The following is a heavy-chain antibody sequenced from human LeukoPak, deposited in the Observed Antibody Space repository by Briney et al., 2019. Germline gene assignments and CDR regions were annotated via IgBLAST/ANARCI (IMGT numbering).Heavy chain of an antibody. J-gene: IGHJ6*03. CDR1: GVSISGYD. D-gene: IGHD4-17*01. CDR3: ARVTREDYGDYDLYYYYMDV. Sequence: PSETLSLTCAVSGVSISGYDLSWIRQPAGKGLEWIGRIYTSGSTNDNPSLKSGVTMSADTSTNQFSLKLSSVTAADTAVYYCARVTREDYGDYDLYYYYMDVWGKGTTVTVSS. CDR2: IYTSGST. V-gene: IGHV4-4*07.